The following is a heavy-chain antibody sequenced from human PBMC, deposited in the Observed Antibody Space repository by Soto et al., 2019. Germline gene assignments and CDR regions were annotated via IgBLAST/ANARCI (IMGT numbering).Heavy chain of an antibody. J-gene: IGHJ6*02. CDR2: FIPLFFIA. Sequence: VQLVQSGAEVKKPGSSVKVSCEASGGNFNNYTISWVRQAPGHGLEWMGGFIPLFFIASYSQTFQGRVTITADRSTSSVYMELSSLRYEDTGVYYCQLRSVHFDDGGFPSFYYGLDVWGQGTTVTVS. CDR3: QLRSVHFDDGGFPSFYYGLDV. V-gene: IGHV1-69*17. CDR1: GGNFNNYT. D-gene: IGHD2-15*01.